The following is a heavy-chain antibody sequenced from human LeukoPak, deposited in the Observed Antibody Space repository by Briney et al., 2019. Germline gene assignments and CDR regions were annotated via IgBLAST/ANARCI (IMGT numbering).Heavy chain of an antibody. V-gene: IGHV3-21*01. J-gene: IGHJ2*01. CDR3: ASLRRIVGATTPRGYFDL. CDR1: GFTFSSYS. Sequence: GGSLRLSCAASGFTFSSYSMNWVRQAPGKGLEWVSSISSSSSYIYYADSVKGRFTISRDNAKNSLYLQMNSLRAEDTAVYYCASLRRIVGATTPRGYFDLWGRGTLVTVSS. CDR2: ISSSSSYI. D-gene: IGHD1-26*01.